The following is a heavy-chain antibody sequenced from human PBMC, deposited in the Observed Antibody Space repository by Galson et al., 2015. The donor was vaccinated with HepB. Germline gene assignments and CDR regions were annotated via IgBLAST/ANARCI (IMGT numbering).Heavy chain of an antibody. CDR3: AREGCSRTSSYLGWVDP. J-gene: IGHJ5*02. D-gene: IGHD2-2*01. CDR1: GFTFSDYY. CDR2: ISSSGGTI. Sequence: SLRLSCAASGFTFSDYYMSWIRQAPGKGLEWVSYISSSGGTIYYEDSVKGRFTISRDNAKNSLYLQMNSLRAEDTAVYYCAREGCSRTSSYLGWVDPWAQGTLVTASS. V-gene: IGHV3-11*01.